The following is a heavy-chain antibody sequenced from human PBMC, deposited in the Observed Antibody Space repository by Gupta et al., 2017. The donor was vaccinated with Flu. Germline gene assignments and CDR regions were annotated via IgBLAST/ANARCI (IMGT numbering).Heavy chain of an antibody. Sequence: EVQLVESGGGLVQPGRSLRLSCAGSGFNFQNYALNWVRQVPGKGLEWVSGISWNSENKVYAAFVKGRFTISRDNAKNSLNLQMNSLRTEDTAFYYCAARLARGVGQDPFDRWGQGTLVTVSS. CDR1: GFNFQNYA. V-gene: IGHV3-9*01. CDR3: AARLARGVGQDPFDR. J-gene: IGHJ3*02. CDR2: ISWNSENK. D-gene: IGHD3-10*01.